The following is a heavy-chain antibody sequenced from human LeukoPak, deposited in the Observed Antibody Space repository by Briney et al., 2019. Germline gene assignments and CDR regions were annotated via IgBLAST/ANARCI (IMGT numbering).Heavy chain of an antibody. CDR3: ARGVGGSYSPYFDY. CDR2: INHSGST. D-gene: IGHD1-26*01. V-gene: IGHV4-34*01. J-gene: IGHJ4*02. CDR1: GGSFSGYY. Sequence: SETLSLTCAVYGGSFSGYYWSWIRQPRGKGLEWIGEINHSGSTNYNPSLKSRVTISVDTSKNQFSLKLSSVTAADTAVYYCARGVGGSYSPYFDYWGQGTLVTVSS.